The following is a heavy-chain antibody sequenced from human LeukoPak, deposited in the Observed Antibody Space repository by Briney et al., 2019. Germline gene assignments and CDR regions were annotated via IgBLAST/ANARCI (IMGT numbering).Heavy chain of an antibody. Sequence: GGSLNISFKGSGYSFTSYWIGWVRQIPGKGLEWRGTIYPGASETRSSQSFKGPVTISADKSTSTAYLQWSSMKASDAAMYYCARPAAPGWGQRTPVTVS. CDR2: IYPGASET. V-gene: IGHV5-51*01. J-gene: IGHJ4*02. CDR3: ARPAAPG. CDR1: GYSFTSYW.